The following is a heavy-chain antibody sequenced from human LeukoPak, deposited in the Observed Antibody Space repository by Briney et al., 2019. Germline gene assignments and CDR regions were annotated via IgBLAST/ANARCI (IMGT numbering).Heavy chain of an antibody. Sequence: GGSLRLSCAASGFTFSSYAMAWVRQAPGKGLEWVANIKEDGSETYYVDSVKGRFTISRDNAKNSLYLQMNSLRAEDTAVYYCARTIFGVVSYFDYWGQGTLVTVSS. CDR1: GFTFSSYA. V-gene: IGHV3-7*01. J-gene: IGHJ4*02. CDR2: IKEDGSET. CDR3: ARTIFGVVSYFDY. D-gene: IGHD3-3*01.